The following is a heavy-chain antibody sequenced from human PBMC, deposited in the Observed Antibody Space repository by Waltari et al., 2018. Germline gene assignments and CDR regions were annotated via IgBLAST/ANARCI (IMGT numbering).Heavy chain of an antibody. CDR3: AREVGDGDSYIDY. J-gene: IGHJ4*02. V-gene: IGHV4-59*01. CDR2: IYYSGST. Sequence: QVQLQESGPGLVKPSETLSLTCTVSGGSISSYYWSWIRQPPGKGLEWIGYIYYSGSTNDNPSLKRRVTRSVDTSKNQFALKLSSVTAADTAVYYCAREVGDGDSYIDYWGQGIVVTVSS. D-gene: IGHD2-21*02. CDR1: GGSISSYY.